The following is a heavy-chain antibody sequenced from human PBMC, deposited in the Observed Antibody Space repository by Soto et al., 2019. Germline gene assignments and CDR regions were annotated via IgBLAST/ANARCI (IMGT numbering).Heavy chain of an antibody. V-gene: IGHV3-23*01. CDR2: TSGSGGST. CDR1: GFTFSSYA. J-gene: IGHJ6*02. CDR3: AKNVWCITIFGGMDV. Sequence: EVQLLESGGGLVQPGGSLRLSCAASGFTFSSYAMSWVRQAPGKGLEWVSATSGSGGSTYYADSVKGRFTISRDNSKNTLYLQMNSLRAEDTAVYYCAKNVWCITIFGGMDVWGQGTTVNVSS. D-gene: IGHD3-9*01.